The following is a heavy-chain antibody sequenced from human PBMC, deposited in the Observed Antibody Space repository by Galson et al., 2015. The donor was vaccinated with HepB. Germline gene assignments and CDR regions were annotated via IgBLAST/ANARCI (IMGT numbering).Heavy chain of an antibody. CDR1: GYTLTELS. CDR2: FDPEDGET. CDR3: ATDQRDRGRNWYFDL. J-gene: IGHJ2*01. D-gene: IGHD2-15*01. Sequence: SVKVSCKVSGYTLTELSMHWVRQAPGKGLEWMGGFDPEDGETIYAQKFQGRVTMTEDTSTDTAYMELSSLRSEDTAVYYCATDQRDRGRNWYFDLWGRGTLVTVSS. V-gene: IGHV1-24*01.